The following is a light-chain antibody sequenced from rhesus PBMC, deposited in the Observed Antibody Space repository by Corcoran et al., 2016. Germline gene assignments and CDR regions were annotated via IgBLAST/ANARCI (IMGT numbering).Light chain of an antibody. CDR2: FAS. CDR3: QQYNSDPLT. J-gene: IGKJ4*01. Sequence: DIQMTQSPSSLSASIGDRVTITCRASQAISSYIAWYQQKPGNAPTPLFYFASTLHYGVPSRFSGSGSRTEFTLTISSLQPEDFAPYYCQQYNSDPLTFGGGTKVEIK. CDR1: QAISSY. V-gene: IGKV1-37*01.